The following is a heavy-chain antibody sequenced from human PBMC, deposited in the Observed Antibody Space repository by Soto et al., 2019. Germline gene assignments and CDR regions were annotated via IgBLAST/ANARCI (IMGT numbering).Heavy chain of an antibody. Sequence: TSAVYYWTWIRHHPGKGLEWVTGISWNSDTIGYADSVKGRFTIPRDNAKNSLYLQMNSLRAEDTAFYYCARDVWSRASGPPDSWGQGTLVTVSS. CDR3: ARDVWSRASGPPDS. CDR2: ISWNSDTI. D-gene: IGHD3-10*01. CDR1: TSAVYY. J-gene: IGHJ4*02. V-gene: IGHV3-9*01.